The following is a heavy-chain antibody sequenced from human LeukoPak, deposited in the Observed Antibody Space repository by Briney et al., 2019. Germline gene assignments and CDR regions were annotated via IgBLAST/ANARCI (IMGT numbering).Heavy chain of an antibody. D-gene: IGHD3-16*02. Sequence: PGGSLRLSCAASGFTFSSYSMNWVRQAPGKGLEWVSSISSSSSYIYYADSVKGRFTISRDNAKNSLYLQMNSLRAEDTAVYYCARVFVTLALFQGDDIWGQGTMVTVSS. CDR2: ISSSSSYI. V-gene: IGHV3-21*01. CDR1: GFTFSSYS. CDR3: ARVFVTLALFQGDDI. J-gene: IGHJ3*02.